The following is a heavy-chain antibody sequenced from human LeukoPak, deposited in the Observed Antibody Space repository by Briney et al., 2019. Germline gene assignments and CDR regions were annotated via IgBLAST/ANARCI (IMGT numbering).Heavy chain of an antibody. CDR3: ARHVAIFGVVISWFDP. J-gene: IGHJ5*02. CDR2: IYYSGST. CDR1: GDSLSSSSYY. Sequence: SETLSLTCTVSGDSLSSSSYYWGWIRQPPGNGLEWIGSIYYSGSTYYNPSLKSRVTISVDTSKNQFSLKLSSVTAADTAVYYCARHVAIFGVVISWFDPWGQGTLVTVSS. D-gene: IGHD3-3*01. V-gene: IGHV4-39*01.